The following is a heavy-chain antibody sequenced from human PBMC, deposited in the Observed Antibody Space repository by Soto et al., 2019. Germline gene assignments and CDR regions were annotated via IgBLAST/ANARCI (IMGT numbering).Heavy chain of an antibody. J-gene: IGHJ6*02. Sequence: ASVKVSCKASGYTFTSYCISWVRQAPGQGLEWMGWISAYNGNTNYAQKFQGRVTITADESTSTAYMELSSLRSEDTAVYYCARDDCSSTSCYTVPGYYYGMDVWGQGTTVTVSS. CDR2: ISAYNGNT. D-gene: IGHD2-2*02. CDR3: ARDDCSSTSCYTVPGYYYGMDV. CDR1: GYTFTSYC. V-gene: IGHV1-18*01.